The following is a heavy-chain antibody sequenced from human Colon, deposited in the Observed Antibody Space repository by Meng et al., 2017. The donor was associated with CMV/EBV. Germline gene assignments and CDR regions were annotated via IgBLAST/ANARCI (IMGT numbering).Heavy chain of an antibody. CDR3: ARGRGQQLVRRFDP. V-gene: IGHV1-8*03. Sequence: ASVQVSCKASGYTFTSYDINWVRQATGQGLEWMGWMNPNSGNTGYAQKFQGRVTITRNTSISTAYMELSSLRSEDTAVYYCARGRGQQLVRRFDPWGQGTLVTVSS. D-gene: IGHD6-6*01. J-gene: IGHJ5*02. CDR2: MNPNSGNT. CDR1: GYTFTSYD.